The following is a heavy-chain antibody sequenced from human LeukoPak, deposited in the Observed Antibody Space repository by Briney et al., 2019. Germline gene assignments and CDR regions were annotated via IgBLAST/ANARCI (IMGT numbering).Heavy chain of an antibody. J-gene: IGHJ5*02. CDR2: IYYSGTT. CDR3: ARGPLYYYDSSGYRNWFDP. V-gene: IGHV4-39*07. Sequence: SETLSLTCTVSGGFISRNSFYWGWIRQPPGKGLEWIGSIYYSGTTYYNPSLKSRVTISVDTSKNQFSLKLSSVTAADTAVYYCARGPLYYYDSSGYRNWFDPWGQGTLVTVSS. D-gene: IGHD3-22*01. CDR1: GGFISRNSFY.